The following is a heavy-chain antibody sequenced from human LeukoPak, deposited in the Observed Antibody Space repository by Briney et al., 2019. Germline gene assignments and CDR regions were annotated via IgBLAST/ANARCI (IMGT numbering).Heavy chain of an antibody. J-gene: IGHJ6*03. Sequence: PSETLSLTCTVSGGSISSGGYYWSWIRQHPGKGLEWIGYIYYSGSTNYNPSLKSRVTISVDTSKNQFSLKLSSVTAADTAVYYCAILAARRYNYYYYYMDDWGKGTTVTVSS. CDR1: GGSISSGGYY. CDR3: AILAARRYNYYYYYMDD. CDR2: IYYSGST. D-gene: IGHD6-6*01. V-gene: IGHV4-31*03.